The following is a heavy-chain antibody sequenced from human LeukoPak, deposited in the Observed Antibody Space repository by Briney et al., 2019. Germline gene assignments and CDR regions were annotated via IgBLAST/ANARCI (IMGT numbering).Heavy chain of an antibody. V-gene: IGHV4-59*08. CDR1: GGSISSYY. D-gene: IGHD3-16*02. J-gene: IGHJ4*02. Sequence: SETLSLTCTVSGGSISSYYWSWIRQPPGKGLEWIGYIYYSGSTNYNPSLKSRVTISVDTSKNQFSLKLSSVTAADTAVYYCARGIMITFGGVIAFDYWGQGTLVTVSS. CDR3: ARGIMITFGGVIAFDY. CDR2: IYYSGST.